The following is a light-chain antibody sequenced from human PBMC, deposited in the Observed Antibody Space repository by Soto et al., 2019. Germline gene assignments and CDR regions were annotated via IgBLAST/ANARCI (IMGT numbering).Light chain of an antibody. Sequence: EIVMTQSPATLSVSPGERATLSCRASQSVSNNLAWYQQRPGQAPRLLIYGASTRATGIPARFSGSGSGTEFTLTISSLQTEDFAVYYCQQYNNWPPWTFGQGTKVEVK. CDR1: QSVSNN. J-gene: IGKJ1*01. CDR2: GAS. CDR3: QQYNNWPPWT. V-gene: IGKV3-15*01.